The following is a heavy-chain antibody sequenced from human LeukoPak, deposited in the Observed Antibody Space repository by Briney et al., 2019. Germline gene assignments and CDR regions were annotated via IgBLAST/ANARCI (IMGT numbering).Heavy chain of an antibody. D-gene: IGHD3-22*01. Sequence: PGGSLRLSCAASGFTVSSNYMSWVRQAPGKGLEWVSVIYSGGSTYYADSVKGRFTISRDNSKNTLYLQMNSLRAEDTAVYYCARGPNYYYDSSGYPFDYWGQGTLVTVSS. CDR1: GFTVSSNY. CDR3: ARGPNYYYDSSGYPFDY. V-gene: IGHV3-53*01. J-gene: IGHJ4*02. CDR2: IYSGGST.